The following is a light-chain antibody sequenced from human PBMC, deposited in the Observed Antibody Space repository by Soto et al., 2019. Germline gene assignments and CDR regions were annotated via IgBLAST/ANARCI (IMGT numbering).Light chain of an antibody. Sequence: EMVMTQSPGTLSVSPVEGATLSCWASQSIGRDVAWYQQKPGQAPRLLIYAASRRATGIPDTFSGSVSGTDGTITITRLETEDGSLYYCQQYGHSPRTFGQGTKVDIK. J-gene: IGKJ1*01. CDR2: AAS. CDR1: QSIGRD. V-gene: IGKV3-20*01. CDR3: QQYGHSPRT.